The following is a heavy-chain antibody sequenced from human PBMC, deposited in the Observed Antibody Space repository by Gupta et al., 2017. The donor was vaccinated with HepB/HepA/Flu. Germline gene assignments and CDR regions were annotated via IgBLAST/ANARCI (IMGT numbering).Heavy chain of an antibody. CDR1: GFTFSSYA. J-gene: IGHJ4*02. CDR3: AKGAPAAAHLGD. CDR2: ISGSGGSK. V-gene: IGHV3-23*01. Sequence: EVQLLESGGGLVQPGGSLRLSCAASGFTFSSYAMSWVRQAPGKGLEGVSDISGSGGSKDDADSVKGRLTIYRDNSKKTLYLQMKRLRAEDTAVYYCAKGAPAAAHLGDGGQGTMVTVSS. D-gene: IGHD2-2*01.